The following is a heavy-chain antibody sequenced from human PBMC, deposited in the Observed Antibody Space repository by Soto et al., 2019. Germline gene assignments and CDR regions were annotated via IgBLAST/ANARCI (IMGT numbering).Heavy chain of an antibody. Sequence: QVQLVQSGTEVKKPGSSVKVSCKASGGPFSSTGINWVRQAPGQGLEWLGGMIPILGTSNYAQMFQGRVTITADSATSTTYMEMSGLSSDDTAIYYCARGVAVIRDEGYSVYFDLWCQGTLVAVSS. J-gene: IGHJ4*02. CDR2: MIPILGTS. CDR1: GGPFSSTG. V-gene: IGHV1-69*06. CDR3: ARGVAVIRDEGYSVYFDL. D-gene: IGHD4-4*01.